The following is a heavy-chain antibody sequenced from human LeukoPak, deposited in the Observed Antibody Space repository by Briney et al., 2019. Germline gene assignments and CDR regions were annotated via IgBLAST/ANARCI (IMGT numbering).Heavy chain of an antibody. D-gene: IGHD1-26*01. J-gene: IGHJ4*02. CDR2: INPSGGST. CDR3: ASGSGTYFPDY. V-gene: IGHV1-46*03. CDR1: GYTFTSYH. Sequence: ASVKVSCKASGYTFTSYHMHWVRQAPGQGLEWMGIINPSGGSTSYAQKFQGRVTMTRDTSTSTVYMDLSSLRSEDTAVYYCASGSGTYFPDYWGQGTLVTVSS.